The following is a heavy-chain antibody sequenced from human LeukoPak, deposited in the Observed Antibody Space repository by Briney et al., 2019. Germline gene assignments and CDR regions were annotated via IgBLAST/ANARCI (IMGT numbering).Heavy chain of an antibody. CDR3: ANNNWNDYDY. J-gene: IGHJ4*02. CDR1: GFTFSSYS. Sequence: GGSLRLSCAASGFTFSSYSMNWVRQAPGKGLEWVSYISSSSSTIYYADSVKGRFTISSDNAKNSLYLQMNSLRDEDTAVYYCANNNWNDYDYWGQGTLVTVSS. V-gene: IGHV3-48*02. D-gene: IGHD1-20*01. CDR2: ISSSSSTI.